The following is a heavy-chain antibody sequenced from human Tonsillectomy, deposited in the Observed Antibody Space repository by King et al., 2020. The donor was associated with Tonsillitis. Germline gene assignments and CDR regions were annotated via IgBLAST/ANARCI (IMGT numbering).Heavy chain of an antibody. CDR1: GGSFSGYY. V-gene: IGHV4-34*01. CDR2: INHSGST. Sequence: QVQLQQWGAGLLKPSETLSLTCAVYGGSFSGYYWSWIRQPPGKGLEGIGEINHSGSTNYNPSLKSRVTISVDTSKNQLSLNLSSVTAADTAVYYCARNGGFDYWGQGTLVTVSS. D-gene: IGHD2-8*01. J-gene: IGHJ4*02. CDR3: ARNGGFDY.